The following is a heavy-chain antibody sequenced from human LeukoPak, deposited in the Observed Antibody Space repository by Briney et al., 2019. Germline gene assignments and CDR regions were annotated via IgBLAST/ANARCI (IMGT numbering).Heavy chain of an antibody. D-gene: IGHD3-10*01. CDR3: ANVALGSWSYYGGGTAPYFDY. Sequence: GGSLRLSCAASGFTVSSNYMSWVRQAPGKGLEWVSAISSSGASTYYADSVKGRFTISRDNSKNTLYLQMNSLRAEDTAVYYCANVALGSWSYYGGGTAPYFDYWGQGTLVTVSS. CDR2: ISSSGAST. J-gene: IGHJ4*02. V-gene: IGHV3-23*01. CDR1: GFTVSSNY.